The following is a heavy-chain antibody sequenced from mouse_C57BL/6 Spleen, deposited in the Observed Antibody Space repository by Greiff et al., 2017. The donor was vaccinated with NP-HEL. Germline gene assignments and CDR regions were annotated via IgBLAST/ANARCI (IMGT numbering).Heavy chain of an antibody. D-gene: IGHD2-2*01. V-gene: IGHV5-9-1*02. CDR2: ISSGGDYI. CDR3: TREGGYYGYDKVAMDY. J-gene: IGHJ4*01. CDR1: GFTFSSYA. Sequence: EVQLVESGEGLVKPGGSLKLSCAASGFTFSSYAMSWVRQTPEKRLEWVAYISSGGDYIYYADTVKGRFTISRDNARNTLYLQMSSLKSEDTAMYYCTREGGYYGYDKVAMDYWGQGTSVTVSS.